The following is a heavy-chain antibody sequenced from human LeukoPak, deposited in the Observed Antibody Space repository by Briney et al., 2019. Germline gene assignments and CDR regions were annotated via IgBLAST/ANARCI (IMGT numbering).Heavy chain of an antibody. CDR1: GYNFTSHA. CDR2: IIPILGIA. V-gene: IGHV1-69*04. CDR3: ARDDLLWFGVSMT. Sequence: ASVKVSCKASGYNFTSHAINWVRQAPGQGLEWMGRIIPILGIANYAQKFQGRVTITADKSTSTAYMELSSLRSEDTAVYYCARDDLLWFGVSMTWGQGTLVTVSS. D-gene: IGHD3-10*01. J-gene: IGHJ5*02.